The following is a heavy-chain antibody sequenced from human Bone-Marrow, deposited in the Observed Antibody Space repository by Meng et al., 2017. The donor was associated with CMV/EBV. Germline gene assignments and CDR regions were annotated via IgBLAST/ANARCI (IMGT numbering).Heavy chain of an antibody. CDR1: GGSISSSNW. CDR3: ARPGYIIGGTDYYYGMDV. CDR2: IYHSGST. J-gene: IGHJ6*02. Sequence: SETLSLTCAVSGGSISSSNWWSWVRQPPGKGLEWIGEIYHSGSTNYNPSLKSRVTISVDKSKNQFSLKLSSVTAADTAVYYCARPGYIIGGTDYYYGMDVWGQGPTVTVSS. V-gene: IGHV4-4*02. D-gene: IGHD3-16*01.